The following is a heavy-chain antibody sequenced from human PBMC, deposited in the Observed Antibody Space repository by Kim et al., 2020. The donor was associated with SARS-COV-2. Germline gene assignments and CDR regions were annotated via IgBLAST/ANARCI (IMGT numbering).Heavy chain of an antibody. CDR1: GGSISSSTNY. J-gene: IGHJ4*02. V-gene: IGHV4-39*07. D-gene: IGHD2-15*01. CDR2: IYYSGST. Sequence: SQTLSLTCTVSGGSISSSTNYWGWIRQPPGKGLEWIGNIYYSGSTYYNPSLKSRVTISVDTSKNQFSLRLNSVTAADTAVYYCARRWDYWGQGTLVTGSS. CDR3: ARRWDY.